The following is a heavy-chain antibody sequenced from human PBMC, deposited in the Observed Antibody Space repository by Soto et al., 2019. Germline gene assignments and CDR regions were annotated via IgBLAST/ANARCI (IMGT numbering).Heavy chain of an antibody. CDR3: VRDGTKTLRDWFDP. Sequence: SETLSLTFTVSGASIIGFYWSWIRKSAGKGLEWIGRIYATGTTDYNPSLKSRVMMSVDTSKKQFSLKLRSVTAADTAVYYCVRDGTKTLRDWFDPWGQGISVTVSS. D-gene: IGHD1-1*01. J-gene: IGHJ5*02. CDR2: IYATGTT. V-gene: IGHV4-4*07. CDR1: GASIIGFY.